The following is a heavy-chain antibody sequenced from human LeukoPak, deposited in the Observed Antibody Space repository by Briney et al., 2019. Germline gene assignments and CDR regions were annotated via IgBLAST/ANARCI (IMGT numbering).Heavy chain of an antibody. CDR3: ARDPGTAMGRALDY. CDR1: GFTFSNYG. CDR2: INSDESTT. J-gene: IGHJ4*02. V-gene: IGHV3-74*01. D-gene: IGHD5-18*01. Sequence: GGSLRLSCAASGFTFSNYGMHWVRQAPGKGLVWVSRINSDESTTTYADSAKGRFTISRDNAKNTLYLQMNSLRAEDTAVYYCARDPGTAMGRALDYWGQGTLVTVSS.